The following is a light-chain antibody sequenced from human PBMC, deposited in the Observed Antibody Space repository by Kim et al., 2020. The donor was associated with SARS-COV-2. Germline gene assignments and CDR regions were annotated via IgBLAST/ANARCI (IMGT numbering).Light chain of an antibody. CDR2: AAS. Sequence: DIQMTQSPSSLSASVGDRVTITCRTSQSISSHLNWYHQKPGRAPKLLIYAASTLQGGVPSRSSGSGSETDFTLTISSLQPEDFGTYFCQQSYITPFTFGPGTKVDIK. CDR3: QQSYITPFT. CDR1: QSISSH. V-gene: IGKV1-39*01. J-gene: IGKJ3*01.